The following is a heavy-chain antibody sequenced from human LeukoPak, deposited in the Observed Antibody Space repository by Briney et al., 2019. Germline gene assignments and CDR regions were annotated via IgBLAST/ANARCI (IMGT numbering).Heavy chain of an antibody. V-gene: IGHV1-69-2*01. CDR3: ATASSAITIFGVVIVNNAFDI. CDR2: VDPEDGET. J-gene: IGHJ3*02. D-gene: IGHD3-3*01. CDR1: GYTFTDDY. Sequence: ASVKISCKXSGYTFTDDYMHWVQQAPRKGLEWMGLVDPEDGETIYAEKFQGRVTITADTSTDTAYMELSSLRSEDTAVYYCATASSAITIFGVVIVNNAFDIWGQGTMVTVSS.